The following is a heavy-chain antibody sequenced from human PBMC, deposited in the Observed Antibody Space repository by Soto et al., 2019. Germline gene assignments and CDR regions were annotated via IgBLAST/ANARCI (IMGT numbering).Heavy chain of an antibody. D-gene: IGHD3-22*01. CDR3: ARKNYYDSSGYPYFDI. CDR2: IYYSGST. J-gene: IGHJ3*02. V-gene: IGHV4-31*03. CDR1: GGSISSGGYY. Sequence: SETLSLTCTVSGGSISSGGYYWSWIRQHPGKGLEWIGYIYYSGSTYYNPSLKSRVTISADTSKNQFSLKLSSVTAADTAGYYCARKNYYDSSGYPYFDIWGQGTMVTVSS.